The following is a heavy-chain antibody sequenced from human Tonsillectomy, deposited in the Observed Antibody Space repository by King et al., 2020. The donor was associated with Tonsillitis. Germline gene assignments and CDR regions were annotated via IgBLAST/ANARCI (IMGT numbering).Heavy chain of an antibody. CDR2: IYPGDSDT. Sequence: QLVQSGAEVKKPGESLKISCKGSGYSFTSYWIGWVRQMPGKGLEWMGIIYPGDSDTRYSTSFQGQVTISADKSISTAYLQWSSLKASDTAMCYCARRGLEVGGTTRFHFDNWGQGTLVTVSS. CDR3: ARRGLEVGGTTRFHFDN. V-gene: IGHV5-51*03. D-gene: IGHD1-26*01. CDR1: GYSFTSYW. J-gene: IGHJ4*02.